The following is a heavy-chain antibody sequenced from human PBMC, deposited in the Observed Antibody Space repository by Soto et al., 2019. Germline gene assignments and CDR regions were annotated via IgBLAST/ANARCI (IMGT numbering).Heavy chain of an antibody. J-gene: IGHJ4*02. D-gene: IGHD3-10*01. CDR1: GGSISSSSYY. CDR2: IYYSGST. Sequence: SETLSLTCTVSGGSISSSSYYWGWIRQPPGKGLEWIGSIYYSGSTYYNPSLKSRVTISVDTSKXQFSLKLXSVXXAXXAVXXXXRHGVRGVMAITSFDYWGQGTLVTVSS. V-gene: IGHV4-39*01. CDR3: XRHGVRGVMAITSFDY.